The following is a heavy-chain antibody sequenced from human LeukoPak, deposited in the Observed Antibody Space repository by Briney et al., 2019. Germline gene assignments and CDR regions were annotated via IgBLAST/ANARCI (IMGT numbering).Heavy chain of an antibody. V-gene: IGHV3-7*01. Sequence: PGGSLRLSCAASGFRFSDYWITWVRQAPGKGLECVANIKTDGSAKYYPDPVKGRFTVSRDNAKNSLYLQMNNMRVEDTAIYYCTKDLNHASSAWVPGNLVTVSS. CDR1: GFRFSDYW. J-gene: IGHJ5*02. CDR2: IKTDGSAK. D-gene: IGHD3-22*01. CDR3: TKDLNHASSA.